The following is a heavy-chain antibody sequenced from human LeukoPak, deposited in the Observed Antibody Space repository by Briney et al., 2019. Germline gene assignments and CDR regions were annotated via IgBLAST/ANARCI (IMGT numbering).Heavy chain of an antibody. CDR3: TRDRGLVADDY. CDR1: GFPFSGYW. V-gene: IGHV3-7*01. J-gene: IGHJ4*02. Sequence: PGGSLRLSCGASGFPFSGYWMSWVRQAPGKGLEWVANIHKDGSAKRYVDSVKGRFTISRDNAKSSLYLQMNSLRDEDTAVYYCTRDRGLVADDYWGQGSLVSVSS. D-gene: IGHD3-10*01. CDR2: IHKDGSAK.